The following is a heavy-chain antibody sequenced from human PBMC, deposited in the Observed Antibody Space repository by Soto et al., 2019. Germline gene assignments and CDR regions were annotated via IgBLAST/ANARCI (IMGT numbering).Heavy chain of an antibody. V-gene: IGHV1-69*06. CDR2: IIPIFGTA. Sequence: QVQLVQSGAEVKKPGSSVKVSCKASGGTFSSYAISWVRQAPGQGLEWMGGIIPIFGTANYAQKFQGRVTITADKSTSTAYMELSRLRSEDTAVYYCARGSSLYSSSWYYFDYWGQGTLVTVSS. CDR1: GGTFSSYA. CDR3: ARGSSLYSSSWYYFDY. J-gene: IGHJ4*02. D-gene: IGHD6-13*01.